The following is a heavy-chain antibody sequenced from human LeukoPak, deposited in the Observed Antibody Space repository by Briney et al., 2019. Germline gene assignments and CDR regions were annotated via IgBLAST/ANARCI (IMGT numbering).Heavy chain of an antibody. CDR2: IYYSGST. Sequence: SETLSLTCTVSGGSISSYYWSWIRQPPGEGLEWIGYIYYSGSTNYNPSLKSRVTISVDTSKNQFSLKLSSVTAADTAVYYCARFRRDGYEIDYWGQGTLVTVSS. CDR3: ARFRRDGYEIDY. V-gene: IGHV4-59*01. J-gene: IGHJ4*02. D-gene: IGHD5-24*01. CDR1: GGSISSYY.